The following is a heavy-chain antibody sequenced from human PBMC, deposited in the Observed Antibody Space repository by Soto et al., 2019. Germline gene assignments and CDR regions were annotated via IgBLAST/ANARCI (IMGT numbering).Heavy chain of an antibody. Sequence: ASVKVSCKASGYTFTSYAMHWVRQAPGQRLEWMGWINAGNGNTKYSQKFQGRVTITRDTSASTAYMELSSLRSEDTAVYYCGRSYEPSARYYFDYWGQGTLVTVSS. CDR1: GYTFTSYA. CDR3: GRSYEPSARYYFDY. V-gene: IGHV1-3*01. D-gene: IGHD5-12*01. CDR2: INAGNGNT. J-gene: IGHJ4*02.